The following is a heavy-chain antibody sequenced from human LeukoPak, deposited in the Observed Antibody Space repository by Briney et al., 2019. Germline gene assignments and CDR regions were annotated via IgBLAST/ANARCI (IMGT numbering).Heavy chain of an antibody. V-gene: IGHV3-21*01. CDR3: AGGIAARLKTYNWFDP. D-gene: IGHD6-6*01. J-gene: IGHJ5*02. CDR1: GFTFSSYR. CDR2: ISSSSSYI. Sequence: NPGGSLRLSCAASGFTFSSYRMNWVRQAPGKGLEWVSSISSSSSYIYYADSVKGRFTISRDNAKNSLYLQMNSLRAEDTAVYYCAGGIAARLKTYNWFDPWGQGTLVTVSS.